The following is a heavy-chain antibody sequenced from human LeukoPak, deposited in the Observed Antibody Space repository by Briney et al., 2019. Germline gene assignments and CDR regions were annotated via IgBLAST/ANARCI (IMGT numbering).Heavy chain of an antibody. Sequence: SETLSLTCTVSGGSISSYYWSWIRQPPGKGLEWIGYIYYSGSTNYNPSLKSRVTISVDTSKNQFSLKLSSATAADTAVYYCARLIAAAGPPYYYGMDVWGQGTTVTVSS. CDR3: ARLIAAAGPPYYYGMDV. V-gene: IGHV4-59*01. CDR2: IYYSGST. D-gene: IGHD6-13*01. J-gene: IGHJ6*02. CDR1: GGSISSYY.